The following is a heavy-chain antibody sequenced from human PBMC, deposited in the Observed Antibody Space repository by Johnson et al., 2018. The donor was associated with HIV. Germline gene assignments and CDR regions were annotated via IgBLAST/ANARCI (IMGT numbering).Heavy chain of an antibody. CDR3: SRLPTGYSRDGFDI. Sequence: MQLVESGGGVVQPGRSLRLSCAASGFTFSSYAMYWVRQAPGKGLEWVANIKQDGSEKYYVDSVKGRFTISRDNAKNSLYLQMNSLRAEDTAVYYCSRLPTGYSRDGFDIWGQGTMVTVSS. V-gene: IGHV3-7*03. CDR2: IKQDGSEK. J-gene: IGHJ3*02. D-gene: IGHD5-18*01. CDR1: GFTFSSYA.